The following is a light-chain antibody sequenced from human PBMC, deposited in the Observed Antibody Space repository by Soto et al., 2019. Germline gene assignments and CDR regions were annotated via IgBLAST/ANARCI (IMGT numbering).Light chain of an antibody. V-gene: IGLV2-14*01. CDR3: SSYTSSSTLV. CDR1: SSDVGGYTY. CDR2: EVS. Sequence: QSALTQPASVSGSHGQSITISCTGTSSDVGGYTYVSWYQHHPGKAPKLMIFEVSNRPSGVSYRFSGSKSGNMASLTIAGLQAEDEAYYYCSSYTSSSTLVFGGGTKVTVL. J-gene: IGLJ2*01.